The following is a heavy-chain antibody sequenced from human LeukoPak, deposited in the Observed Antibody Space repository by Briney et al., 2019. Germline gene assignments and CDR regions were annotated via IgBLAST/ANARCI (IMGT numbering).Heavy chain of an antibody. V-gene: IGHV4-39*01. CDR2: IYYSGST. J-gene: IGHJ4*02. D-gene: IGHD1-26*01. Sequence: SETLSLTCTVSGGSISSTDYYWGWIRQPPGKGLEWIGSIYYSGSTYYNPSLKSRITISVDTSKNQFSLKLSSVTATDTAVYYCARHDFSGSFPSEYRSPPPYYFDYWGQGTLVTVSS. CDR1: GGSISSTDYY. CDR3: ARHDFSGSFPSEYRSPPPYYFDY.